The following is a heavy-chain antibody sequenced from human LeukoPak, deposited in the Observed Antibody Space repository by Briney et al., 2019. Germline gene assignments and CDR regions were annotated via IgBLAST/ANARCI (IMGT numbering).Heavy chain of an antibody. CDR1: GFSFSTYN. V-gene: IGHV3-21*01. D-gene: IGHD1-26*01. CDR3: AKDPYSGNYGAYYYYYMDV. Sequence: GGSLRLSCAASGFSFSTYNMNWVRQAPGQRLEWVSSITSGSSYIYYADSVKGRFTISRDNAKSSLYLQMDSLRAEDTAVYYCAKDPYSGNYGAYYYYYMDVWGKGTTVTISS. CDR2: ITSGSSYI. J-gene: IGHJ6*03.